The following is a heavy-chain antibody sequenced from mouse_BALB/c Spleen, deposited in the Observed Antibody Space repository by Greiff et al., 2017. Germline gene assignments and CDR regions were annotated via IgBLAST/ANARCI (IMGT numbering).Heavy chain of an antibody. CDR1: GYSITSDYA. CDR2: ISYSGST. Sequence: EVKLQQSGPGLVKPSQSLSLTCTVTGYSITSDYAWNWIRQFPGNKLEWMGYISYSGSTSYNPSLKSRISITRDTSKNQFFLQLNSVTTEDTATYYCARFNYRYDVGYFDVWGAGTTVTVSS. D-gene: IGHD2-14*01. V-gene: IGHV3-2*02. J-gene: IGHJ1*01. CDR3: ARFNYRYDVGYFDV.